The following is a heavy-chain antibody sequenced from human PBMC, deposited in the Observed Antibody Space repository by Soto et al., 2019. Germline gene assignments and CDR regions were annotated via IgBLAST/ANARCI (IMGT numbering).Heavy chain of an antibody. V-gene: IGHV3-23*01. CDR2: ISGTGGST. Sequence: EVQLLDSGGGLVQPGGSLRLSCAASGFTFNNYAMNWVRQAPGKGLEWVATISGTGGSTYYADSVKGRFTISRDNSKNTLYLQMNSLRVDDTSVYYCAKDRLGGNFDSWGQGTQVTVSS. CDR3: AKDRLGGNFDS. CDR1: GFTFNNYA. J-gene: IGHJ4*02.